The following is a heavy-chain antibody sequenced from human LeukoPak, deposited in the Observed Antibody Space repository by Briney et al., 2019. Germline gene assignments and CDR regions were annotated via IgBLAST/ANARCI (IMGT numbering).Heavy chain of an antibody. V-gene: IGHV3-30*18. CDR1: GFTFSNYG. CDR2: ISYDGSNK. D-gene: IGHD4-17*01. CDR3: AKVQYGDYGCFDY. J-gene: IGHJ4*02. Sequence: GRSLRLSCAASGFTFSNYGMHWVRQAPGKGLEWVAVISYDGSNKYYADSVKGRFTISRDNSKNTLYLQMNSLRAEDTAVYYCAKVQYGDYGCFDYWGRGTLVTVSS.